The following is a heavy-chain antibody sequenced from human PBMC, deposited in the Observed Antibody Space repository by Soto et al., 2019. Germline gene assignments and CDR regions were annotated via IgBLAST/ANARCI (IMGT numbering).Heavy chain of an antibody. CDR2: IIPIFGTA. D-gene: IGHD5-12*01. J-gene: IGHJ4*02. V-gene: IGHV1-69*01. Sequence: ACVKVSCTASGCTFSSYAISWVRHAPGQGLEWMGGIIPIFGTANYAQKFQGRVTITADESTSTAYMELSSLRSEDTAVYYCARSGYSGYDYCDYWAQGTLVTVSS. CDR1: GCTFSSYA. CDR3: ARSGYSGYDYCDY.